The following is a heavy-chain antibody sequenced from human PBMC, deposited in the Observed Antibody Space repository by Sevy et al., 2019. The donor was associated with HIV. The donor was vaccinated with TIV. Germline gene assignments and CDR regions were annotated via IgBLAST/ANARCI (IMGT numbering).Heavy chain of an antibody. CDR3: TKESLRGTYIGGDFDN. V-gene: IGHV3-30*18. CDR2: ISSDGINH. Sequence: GGSLRLSCSAFGFNFQTFGMHWVRQAPGKGPEWLAVISSDGINHNYAASGKGRFTIYRDNSKKLLFLQMNSLTPKATAVYFCTKESLRGTYIGGDFDNWGQGNLVTVSS. J-gene: IGHJ4*02. CDR1: GFNFQTFG. D-gene: IGHD3-16*01.